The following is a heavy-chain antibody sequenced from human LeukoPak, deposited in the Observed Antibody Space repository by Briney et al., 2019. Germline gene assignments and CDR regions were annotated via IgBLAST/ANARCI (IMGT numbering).Heavy chain of an antibody. CDR2: INPSGGST. CDR1: GGTFSSYA. J-gene: IGHJ4*02. V-gene: IGHV1-46*01. CDR3: ARDGVPYYYDSSGYYPGISDY. D-gene: IGHD3-22*01. Sequence: ASVKVSCKASGGTFSSYAISWVRQAPGQGLEWMGIINPSGGSTSYAQKFQGRVTMTRDTSTSTVYMELSSLRSEDTAVYYCARDGVPYYYDSSGYYPGISDYWGQGTLVTVSS.